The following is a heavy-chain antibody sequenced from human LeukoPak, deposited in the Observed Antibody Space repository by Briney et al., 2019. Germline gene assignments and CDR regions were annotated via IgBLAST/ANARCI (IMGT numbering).Heavy chain of an antibody. CDR2: ISGSGGST. CDR3: AKGDCSGGSCPTGFDY. V-gene: IGHV3-23*01. CDR1: GFTFSSYA. Sequence: PGGSLRLCCAASGFTFSSYAMSWVRQAPGKGLEWVSAISGSGGSTYYADSVKGRFTISRDNSKNTLYLQMNSLRAEDTAVYYCAKGDCSGGSCPTGFDYWGQGTLVTVSS. D-gene: IGHD2-15*01. J-gene: IGHJ4*02.